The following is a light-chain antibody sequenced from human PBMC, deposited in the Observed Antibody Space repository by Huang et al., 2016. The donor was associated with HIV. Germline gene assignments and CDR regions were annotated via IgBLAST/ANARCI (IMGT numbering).Light chain of an antibody. J-gene: IGKJ1*01. CDR1: QSVGTN. Sequence: EILMTQSPATLSVSPGERATLSCRASQSVGTNLAWYQQRPGQAPRHLVYGASTRATDIPARFSGSGSGTEFSLTISSLQSEDFAVYYCQQYNNWWTFGQGTKVEIK. V-gene: IGKV3-15*01. CDR2: GAS. CDR3: QQYNNWWT.